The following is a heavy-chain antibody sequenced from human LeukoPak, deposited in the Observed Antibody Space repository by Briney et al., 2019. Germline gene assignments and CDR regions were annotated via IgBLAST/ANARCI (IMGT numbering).Heavy chain of an antibody. Sequence: SETLSLTCAVSGVSISSSNWWSWVRQPPGKGLEWIGEIYHSGSTNYNPSLKSRVTISVDKSKNQFSLKLSSVTAADTAVYYCARLFYDSSGHFDYWGQGTLVTVSS. D-gene: IGHD3-22*01. CDR3: ARLFYDSSGHFDY. J-gene: IGHJ4*02. CDR2: IYHSGST. CDR1: GVSISSSNW. V-gene: IGHV4-4*02.